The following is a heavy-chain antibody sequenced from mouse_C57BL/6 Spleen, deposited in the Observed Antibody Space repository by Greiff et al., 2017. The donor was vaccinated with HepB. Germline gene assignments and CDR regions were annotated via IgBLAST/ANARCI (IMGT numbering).Heavy chain of an antibody. Sequence: VQLQQSGPELVKPGASVKISCKASGYAFSSSWMNWVKQRPGKGLEWIGRIYPGDGDTNYNGKFKGKATLTADKSSSTAYMQLSSLTSEDSAVYFCARPSYYYGSYYFDYWGQGTTLTVSS. D-gene: IGHD1-1*01. J-gene: IGHJ2*01. CDR1: GYAFSSSW. V-gene: IGHV1-82*01. CDR3: ARPSYYYGSYYFDY. CDR2: IYPGDGDT.